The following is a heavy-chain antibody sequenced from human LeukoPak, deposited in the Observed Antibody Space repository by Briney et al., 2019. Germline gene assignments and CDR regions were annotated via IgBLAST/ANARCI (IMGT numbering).Heavy chain of an antibody. J-gene: IGHJ5*02. CDR3: ARHYIVVVPAATPGGGWFDP. Sequence: SETLSLTCTVSGGSISSSSYYWGWIRQPPGKGLEWIGSIYYSGSTYHNPSLKSRVTISVDTAKNQFSLKLSSVTAADTAVYYCARHYIVVVPAATPGGGWFDPWGQGTLVTVSS. CDR2: IYYSGST. V-gene: IGHV4-39*01. CDR1: GGSISSSSYY. D-gene: IGHD2-2*01.